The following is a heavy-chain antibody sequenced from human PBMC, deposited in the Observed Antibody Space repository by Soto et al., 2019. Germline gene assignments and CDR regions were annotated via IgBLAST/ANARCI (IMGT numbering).Heavy chain of an antibody. Sequence: SETLSLTCTVSGGSISSYYWCWIRQPPGKGLEWIGYVHYSGSTTYNPSLKSRVTISIDASKNQFSLRLSSVTAADTAVYYCARSMHYSDGSNYSPFDYWGQGTLVTVSS. CDR2: VHYSGST. CDR1: GGSISSYY. V-gene: IGHV4-59*12. J-gene: IGHJ4*02. CDR3: ARSMHYSDGSNYSPFDY. D-gene: IGHD3-22*01.